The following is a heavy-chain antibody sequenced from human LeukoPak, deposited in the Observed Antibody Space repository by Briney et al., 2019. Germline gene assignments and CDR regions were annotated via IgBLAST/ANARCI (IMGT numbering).Heavy chain of an antibody. J-gene: IGHJ4*02. CDR1: GGTFSSYA. CDR2: IIPIFGIA. V-gene: IGHV1-69*04. CDR3: ARPSARYGDTIDY. Sequence: ASVKVSWKASGGTFSSYAISWVRQAPGQGLEWMGRIIPIFGIANYAQKFQGRVTITADKSTSTAYMELSSLRSEDTAVYYCARPSARYGDTIDYWGQGTLVTVSS. D-gene: IGHD4-17*01.